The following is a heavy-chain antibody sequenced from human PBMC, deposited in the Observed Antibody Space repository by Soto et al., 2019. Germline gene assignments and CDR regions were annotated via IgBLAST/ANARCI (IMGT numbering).Heavy chain of an antibody. J-gene: IGHJ4*02. Sequence: QVQLVESGGGLVKPGGSLRLSCAASGFTFSDYYMSWIRQAPGKGLEWVSYISSSGSTIYYADSVKGRFTISRDNAKNSLYLQMKSLRAEDTAVYYCARDHQVVPAAIYYFDYWGQGTLVTVSS. CDR3: ARDHQVVPAAIYYFDY. CDR1: GFTFSDYY. CDR2: ISSSGSTI. V-gene: IGHV3-11*01. D-gene: IGHD2-2*01.